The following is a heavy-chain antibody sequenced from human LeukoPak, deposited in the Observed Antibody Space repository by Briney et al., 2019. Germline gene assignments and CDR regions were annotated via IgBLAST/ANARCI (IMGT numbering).Heavy chain of an antibody. CDR3: ARTVLLWFGELWEGPFDY. V-gene: IGHV3-7*01. CDR2: IKQDGSEK. D-gene: IGHD3-10*01. CDR1: GGSFSGYY. Sequence: PSETLSLTCAVYGGSFSGYYWSWVRQAPGKGLEWVANIKQDGSEKYYVDSVKGRFTISRGNAKNSLYLQMNSLRAEDTAVYYCARTVLLWFGELWEGPFDYWGQGTLVTVSS. J-gene: IGHJ4*02.